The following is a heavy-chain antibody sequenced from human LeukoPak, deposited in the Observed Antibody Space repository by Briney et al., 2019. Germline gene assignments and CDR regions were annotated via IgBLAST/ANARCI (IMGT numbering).Heavy chain of an antibody. D-gene: IGHD3-10*01. CDR2: INPTGTGT. CDR1: GYTFINNW. J-gene: IGHJ5*02. Sequence: ASVKVSCKASGYTFINNWMHWVRQAPGQGPEWIGLINPTGTGTLYAQKFQGRVTMTRDMSTSTDYMELKSLRSEDTAVYYCARDNSVGDIAWWFDPWGQGTLVTVSS. CDR3: ARDNSVGDIAWWFDP. V-gene: IGHV1-46*01.